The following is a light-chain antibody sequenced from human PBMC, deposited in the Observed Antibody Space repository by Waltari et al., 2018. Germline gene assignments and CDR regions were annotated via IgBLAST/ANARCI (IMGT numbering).Light chain of an antibody. Sequence: DIVMTQSPDSLAVSPGERATINCNSSQSVLYSSNNKNYLAWYQQKVGQPPKLLIYWASTRESGVPDRFSGSGSGTDFTLTISSLQAEDVAVYYCQQYYDVPWTFGQGTKVEIK. CDR1: QSVLYSSNNKNY. V-gene: IGKV4-1*01. CDR2: WAS. CDR3: QQYYDVPWT. J-gene: IGKJ1*01.